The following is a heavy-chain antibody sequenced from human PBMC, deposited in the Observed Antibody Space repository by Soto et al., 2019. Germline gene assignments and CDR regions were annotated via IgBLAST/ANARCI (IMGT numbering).Heavy chain of an antibody. CDR3: ARGPKYYDFWSGYPYYFDY. D-gene: IGHD3-3*01. CDR1: GGSISSGDCY. Sequence: PSETLSLSCTVSGGSISSGDCYWSWIRQPPGKGLEWIGYIYYSGSTYYNPSLKSRVTISVDTSKNQFSLKLSSVTAADTAVYYCARGPKYYDFWSGYPYYFDYWGQGTLVTVSS. V-gene: IGHV4-30-4*01. CDR2: IYYSGST. J-gene: IGHJ4*02.